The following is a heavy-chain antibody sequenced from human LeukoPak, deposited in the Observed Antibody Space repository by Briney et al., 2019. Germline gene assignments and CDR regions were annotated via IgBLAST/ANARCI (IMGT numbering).Heavy chain of an antibody. CDR2: IGTAGDT. Sequence: PGGSLRLSCAASGFTFSSYDMHWVRQATGKGLEWVSAIGTAGDTYYPGSVKGRFTISRGNAKNSLYLQMNSLRAGDTAVYYCARSLSGSGYDYWGQGTLVAVSS. J-gene: IGHJ4*02. CDR1: GFTFSSYD. V-gene: IGHV3-13*01. CDR3: ARSLSGSGYDY. D-gene: IGHD3-22*01.